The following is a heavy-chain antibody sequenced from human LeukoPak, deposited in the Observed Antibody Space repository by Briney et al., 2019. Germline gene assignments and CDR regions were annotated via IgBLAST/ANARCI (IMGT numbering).Heavy chain of an antibody. J-gene: IGHJ5*02. CDR2: INHSGST. CDR1: GGSFSGYY. V-gene: IGHV4-34*09. CDR3: ARALLRFFDP. D-gene: IGHD3-3*01. Sequence: SQTLSLTCAVYGGSFSGYYWSWIRQPPGKGLEWIGEINHSGSTNYNPSLKSRVTISVDTSKNQFSLKLSSVTAADTAVYYCARALLRFFDPWGQGTLVTVSS.